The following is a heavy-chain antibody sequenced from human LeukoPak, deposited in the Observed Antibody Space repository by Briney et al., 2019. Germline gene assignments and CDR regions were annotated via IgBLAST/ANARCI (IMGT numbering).Heavy chain of an antibody. Sequence: TLSLTCAVYGGSFSGYYWSWIRQHPGKGLEWIGYIYYSGSTYYNPSLKSRVTISVDTSKNQFSLKLSSVTAADTAVYYCARGLRYFDWLLSYYFDYWGQGTLVTVSS. CDR1: GGSFSGYY. CDR3: ARGLRYFDWLLSYYFDY. CDR2: IYYSGST. V-gene: IGHV4-31*11. D-gene: IGHD3-9*01. J-gene: IGHJ4*02.